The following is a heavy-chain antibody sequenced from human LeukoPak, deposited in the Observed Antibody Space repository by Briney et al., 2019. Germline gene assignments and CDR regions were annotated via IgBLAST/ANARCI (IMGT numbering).Heavy chain of an antibody. Sequence: ASVKVSCKASGYTFTSYAMNWARQAPGQGLEWMGWINTNTGNPTYAQGFTGRFVFSLDTSVSTAYLQISSLKAEDTAVYYCARGSSGLYYYDSSGYYDYWGQGTLVTVSS. V-gene: IGHV7-4-1*02. CDR2: INTNTGNP. J-gene: IGHJ4*02. CDR3: ARGSSGLYYYDSSGYYDY. CDR1: GYTFTSYA. D-gene: IGHD3-22*01.